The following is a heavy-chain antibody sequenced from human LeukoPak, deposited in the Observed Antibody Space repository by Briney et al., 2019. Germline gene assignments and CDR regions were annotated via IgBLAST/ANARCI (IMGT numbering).Heavy chain of an antibody. D-gene: IGHD3-22*01. J-gene: IGHJ4*02. V-gene: IGHV1-46*01. CDR1: GYTFTSYY. CDR2: INPSGGST. Sequence: GASVKVSCKASGYTFTSYYMHWVRQAPGQGLEWMGIINPSGGSTSYAQKFQGRVTMTRDTSTSTVYMELSSLGSEDTAVYYCARDLGHDRSGYYLDYWGQGTLVTVSS. CDR3: ARDLGHDRSGYYLDY.